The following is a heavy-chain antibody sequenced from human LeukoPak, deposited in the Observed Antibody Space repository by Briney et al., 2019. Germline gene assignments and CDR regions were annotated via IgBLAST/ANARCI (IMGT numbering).Heavy chain of an antibody. CDR1: GFTFSSYA. CDR3: ARDGRGWFDP. V-gene: IGHV3-23*01. J-gene: IGHJ5*02. CDR2: IGGSGGST. Sequence: GGSLRLSCAASGFTFSSYAMSWVRQAPGKGLEWVSAIGGSGGSTYYADSVKGRFTISRDNSKNTLYLQMNSLRAEDTALYYCARDGRGWFDPWGQGTLVTVSS.